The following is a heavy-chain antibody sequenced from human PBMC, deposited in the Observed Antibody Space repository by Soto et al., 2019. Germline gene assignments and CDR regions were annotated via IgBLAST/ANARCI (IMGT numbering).Heavy chain of an antibody. CDR2: IYYSGST. V-gene: IGHV4-59*08. Sequence: PSETLSLTCTVSGGSISSYYWSWIRQPPGKGLEWIGYIYYSGSTNYNPSLKSRVTISVDTSKNQFSLKLSSVTAADTAVYYCAIFFGVCRRTSAYGYYYYYRDVGGKGTRVTVPS. D-gene: IGHD2-2*01. J-gene: IGHJ6*03. CDR1: GGSISSYY. CDR3: AIFFGVCRRTSAYGYYYYYRDV.